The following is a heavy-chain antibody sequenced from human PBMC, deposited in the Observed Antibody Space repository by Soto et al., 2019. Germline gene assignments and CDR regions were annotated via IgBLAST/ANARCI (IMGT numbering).Heavy chain of an antibody. CDR3: ARDRTYYYDHKSYYPELDN. V-gene: IGHV3-48*02. J-gene: IGHJ4*02. CDR2: ISSTGTTI. CDR1: GFSFNNYS. D-gene: IGHD3-22*01. Sequence: GGSLRLSCASSGFSFNNYSMNWVRQAPGKGLEWISYISSTGTTIYYADSVKGRFTISRDSAKSSLYLQMSSLRDEDTAVYYCARDRTYYYDHKSYYPELDNWGQGT.